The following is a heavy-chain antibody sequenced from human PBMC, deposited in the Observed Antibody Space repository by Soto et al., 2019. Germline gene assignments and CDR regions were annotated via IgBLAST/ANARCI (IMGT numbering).Heavy chain of an antibody. J-gene: IGHJ5*02. CDR3: ARLRFLEWLGPHPPRFDP. CDR1: GGSISSSNYY. CDR2: IYYSGST. V-gene: IGHV4-39*01. Sequence: QLQLQESGPGLVRPSETLSLTCTVSGGSISSSNYYWGWIRQPPGKGLEWMGSIYYSGSTYNNPSLKSRVTMSVDTSKNQFSLKLSSVTAADTALYYCARLRFLEWLGPHPPRFDPWGQGTLVTVSS. D-gene: IGHD3-3*01.